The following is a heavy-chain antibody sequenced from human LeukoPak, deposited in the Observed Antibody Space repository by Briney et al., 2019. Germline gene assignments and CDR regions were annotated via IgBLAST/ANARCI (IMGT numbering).Heavy chain of an antibody. CDR2: ISGSGGST. Sequence: GGSLRLSCAASGFTFSSYAMSWVRQAPGKGLEWVSAISGSGGSTYYADSVKGRFTISRDNSKNTLYLQMNSLRAEDTAVYYYAKGPGWSSGSYFDYWGQGTLVTVSS. CDR3: AKGPGWSSGSYFDY. V-gene: IGHV3-23*01. J-gene: IGHJ4*02. D-gene: IGHD2-15*01. CDR1: GFTFSSYA.